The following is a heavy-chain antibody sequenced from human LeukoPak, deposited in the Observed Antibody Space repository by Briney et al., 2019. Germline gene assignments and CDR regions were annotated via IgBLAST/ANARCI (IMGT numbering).Heavy chain of an antibody. CDR2: INPSGGST. Sequence: GASVKGSCKASGYTFTSYYMHWVRQAPGQGLEWMGIINPSGGSTSYAQKFQGRVTMTRDTSTSTVYMELSSLRSEDTAVYYCARDPPDYGGNSLDFDYWGQGTLVTVSS. CDR3: ARDPPDYGGNSLDFDY. J-gene: IGHJ4*02. D-gene: IGHD4-23*01. V-gene: IGHV1-46*01. CDR1: GYTFTSYY.